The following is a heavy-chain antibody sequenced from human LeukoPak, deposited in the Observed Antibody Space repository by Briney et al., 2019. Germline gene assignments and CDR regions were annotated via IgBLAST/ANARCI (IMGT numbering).Heavy chain of an antibody. CDR2: VNRDGSET. CDR3: ARNNGMDV. Sequence: HPGGSLRLSCAASGFAWSSHWMTWVRQVPGRGPEWVANVNRDGSETYYLDSVKGRFTISKDNAKNSLYLQMNSLRAEDTALYHCARNNGMDVWGQGTTVIVSS. J-gene: IGHJ6*02. CDR1: GFAWSSHW. V-gene: IGHV3-7*03.